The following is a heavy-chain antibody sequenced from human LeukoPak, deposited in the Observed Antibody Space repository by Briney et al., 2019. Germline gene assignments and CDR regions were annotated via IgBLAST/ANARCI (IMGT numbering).Heavy chain of an antibody. Sequence: PSETLSLTCTVSGGSISSYYWSWIRQPPGRGLEWIGYIYYSGSTNYNPSLKSRVTISVDTSKNQFSLKLSSVTAADTAVYYCARGKHYDSSGPYDYWGQGTLVTVSS. CDR1: GGSISSYY. D-gene: IGHD3-22*01. J-gene: IGHJ4*02. CDR3: ARGKHYDSSGPYDY. V-gene: IGHV4-59*01. CDR2: IYYSGST.